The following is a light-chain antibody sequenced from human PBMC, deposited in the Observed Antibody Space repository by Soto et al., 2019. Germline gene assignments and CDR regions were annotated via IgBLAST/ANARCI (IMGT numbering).Light chain of an antibody. J-gene: IGLJ1*01. Sequence: QSALTQPASVSGSPGQSITISCTGTSSDVGGYDYVSWYQQHPRKDPKLMIYEVSNRPPGVSNRFSGSKSVNTASLTICGLQAEDVAEYYFRSFTISRTIYVFGTGTKPTV. CDR1: SSDVGGYDY. V-gene: IGLV2-14*01. CDR3: RSFTISRTIYV. CDR2: EVS.